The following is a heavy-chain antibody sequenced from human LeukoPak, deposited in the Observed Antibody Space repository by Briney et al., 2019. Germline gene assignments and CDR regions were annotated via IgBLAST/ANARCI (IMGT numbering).Heavy chain of an antibody. J-gene: IGHJ1*01. D-gene: IGHD1-1*01. CDR1: GFTFSDYS. CDR2: ISRSSRHV. CDR3: VRDLMGSGSTTAYLHH. V-gene: IGHV3-21*01. Sequence: GGSLRLSCAPAGFTFSDYSMNWVRQAPGKGLEWVSSISRSSRHVYYAGSVKGRFTISRDNAKNSLYLQMNSLRAEDMAVYFCVRDLMGSGSTTAYLHHWGQGTLVTVSS.